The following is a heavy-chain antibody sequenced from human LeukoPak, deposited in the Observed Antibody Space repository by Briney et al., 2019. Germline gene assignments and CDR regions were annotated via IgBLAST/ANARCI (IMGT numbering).Heavy chain of an antibody. D-gene: IGHD6-13*01. CDR2: ISYDGTNK. Sequence: SGGSLRLSCAASEFTFSSYGMHWVRQAPGKGLEDVAVISYDGTNKYYVDSVKGRFTISRDNSKSTLYLQMNSLRAEDTAVYYCAKDARAASGTSWFDPWGQGTLVTVSS. CDR1: EFTFSSYG. J-gene: IGHJ5*02. CDR3: AKDARAASGTSWFDP. V-gene: IGHV3-30*18.